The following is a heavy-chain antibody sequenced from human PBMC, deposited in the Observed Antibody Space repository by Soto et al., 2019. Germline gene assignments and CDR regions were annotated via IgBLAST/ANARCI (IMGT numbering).Heavy chain of an antibody. CDR1: GGTFSSYA. CDR2: IIPIFGIP. J-gene: IGHJ5*02. Sequence: SVKISCKESGGTFSSYASAGVRQAPGRGLEWMGGIIPIFGIPNYAQKFQGSVAITADESTNTAYMELSSLRSDDTAVYYCAKAAQTRFNWKDLGNWFDPWGQGTLVTGSS. V-gene: IGHV1-69*13. CDR3: AKAAQTRFNWKDLGNWFDP. D-gene: IGHD1-1*01.